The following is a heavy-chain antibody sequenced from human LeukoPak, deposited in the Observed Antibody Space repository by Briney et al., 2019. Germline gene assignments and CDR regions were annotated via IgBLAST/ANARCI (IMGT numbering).Heavy chain of an antibody. V-gene: IGHV4-34*01. D-gene: IGHD3-3*01. Sequence: SETLSLTCAVYGGSFSGYYWSWIRQPPGKGLEWIGEINHSGSTNYNPSLKSRVTISVDTSKNQFSLKLSSVTAADTAVYYCARHSTFFGVVIIKGRVRGPFDYWGQGALVTVSS. J-gene: IGHJ4*02. CDR1: GGSFSGYY. CDR3: ARHSTFFGVVIIKGRVRGPFDY. CDR2: INHSGST.